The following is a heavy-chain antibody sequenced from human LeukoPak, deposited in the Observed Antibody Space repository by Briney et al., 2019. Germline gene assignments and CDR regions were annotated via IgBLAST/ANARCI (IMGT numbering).Heavy chain of an antibody. V-gene: IGHV4-4*07. D-gene: IGHD3-16*01. CDR2: IHTSGTT. Sequence: SKTLSLTCTVSGDSMRSFYWSFIRQPAGKGLEWIGHIHTSGTTWYNASLKSRVAMSVDTSKNQFSLRLTSVTAADTAVYYCARGDLYDGGGRNWFDPWGQGTLVTVSS. CDR1: GDSMRSFY. J-gene: IGHJ5*02. CDR3: ARGDLYDGGGRNWFDP.